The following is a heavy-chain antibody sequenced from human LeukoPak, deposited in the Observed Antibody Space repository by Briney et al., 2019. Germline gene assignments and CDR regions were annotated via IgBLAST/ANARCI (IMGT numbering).Heavy chain of an antibody. J-gene: IGHJ3*02. CDR3: ARALYSSTCDAFDI. V-gene: IGHV3-30-3*01. Sequence: RSLRLSCAASGFTFSSYAMHWVRQAPGKGLEWVAVISYDGSNKYYADSVKGRFTISRDNSKNTLYLQMNSLRAEDTALYYCARALYSSTCDAFDIWGQGTLVTVSS. D-gene: IGHD6-13*01. CDR2: ISYDGSNK. CDR1: GFTFSSYA.